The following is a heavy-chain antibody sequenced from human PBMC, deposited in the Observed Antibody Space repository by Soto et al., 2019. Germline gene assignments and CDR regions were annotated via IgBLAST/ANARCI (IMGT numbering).Heavy chain of an antibody. Sequence: SLTCTVSGGSISSSSYYWGWIRQPPGKGLEWIGSIYYSGSTYYNPSLKSRVTISVDTSKNQFSLKLSSVAAADTAVYYCARRDYDFWSGYYQGNWFDPWGQGTLVTVSS. CDR3: ARRDYDFWSGYYQGNWFDP. J-gene: IGHJ5*02. V-gene: IGHV4-39*01. D-gene: IGHD3-3*01. CDR1: GGSISSSSYY. CDR2: IYYSGST.